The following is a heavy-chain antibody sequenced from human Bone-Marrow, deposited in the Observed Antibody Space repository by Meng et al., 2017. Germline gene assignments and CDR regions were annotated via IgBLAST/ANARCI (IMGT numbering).Heavy chain of an antibody. D-gene: IGHD6-13*01. CDR2: IYSGGST. J-gene: IGHJ6*02. CDR3: ARIAAAGTMSWYYYYGMDV. V-gene: IGHV3-53*01. Sequence: GGSLRLSCAASGFTVSSNYMSWVRQAPGKGLEWVSVIYSGGSTYYADSVKGRFTISRDNSKNTLYLQMNSLRAEDTAVNYCARIAAAGTMSWYYYYGMDVWGQGTTVTVSS. CDR1: GFTVSSNY.